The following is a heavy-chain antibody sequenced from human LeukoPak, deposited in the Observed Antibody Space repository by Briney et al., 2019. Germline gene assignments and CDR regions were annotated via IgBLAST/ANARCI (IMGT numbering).Heavy chain of an antibody. Sequence: PGGSLRLSRAASVFTFKVYYMCWIRHARGKGLEWVSYISSSGTTIYYADSVKGRFTISRDNAKNSLYLQMNSLRAEDTAVYYCARARAYYDSSGLIDYWGQGTLVTVSS. V-gene: IGHV3-11*04. J-gene: IGHJ4*02. D-gene: IGHD3-22*01. CDR2: ISSSGTTI. CDR3: ARARAYYDSSGLIDY. CDR1: VFTFKVYY.